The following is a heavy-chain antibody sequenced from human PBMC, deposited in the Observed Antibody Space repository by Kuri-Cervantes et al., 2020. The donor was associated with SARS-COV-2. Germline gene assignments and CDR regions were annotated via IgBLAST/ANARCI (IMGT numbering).Heavy chain of an antibody. Sequence: GSLRLSCSVSGGSISSSGHYWGWVLQPPGKGLEEIGSIYFSGSTYYTPFLKSRVTISVDPSKNQFSLKLTSVTATDTAVYYCGRQASDWHIDYWGQGTLVTVSS. CDR1: GGSISSSGHY. D-gene: IGHD3-9*01. V-gene: IGHV4-39*01. CDR2: IYFSGST. J-gene: IGHJ4*02. CDR3: GRQASDWHIDY.